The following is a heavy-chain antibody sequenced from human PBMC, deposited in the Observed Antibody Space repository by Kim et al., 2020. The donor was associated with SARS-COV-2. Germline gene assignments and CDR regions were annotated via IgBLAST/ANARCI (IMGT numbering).Heavy chain of an antibody. CDR1: GFTFSSYA. V-gene: IGHV3-30-3*01. J-gene: IGHJ6*02. CDR3: ARDILTNSLYYYYGMDV. CDR2: ISFDGSNK. D-gene: IGHD3-9*01. Sequence: GGSLRLSCAASGFTFSSYAMHWVRQAPGKGLEWGALISFDGSNKYYADSVKGRFTISRDNSKNTLYLQMNSLRVEDTAVYYCARDILTNSLYYYYGMDVWGQGITVTVSS.